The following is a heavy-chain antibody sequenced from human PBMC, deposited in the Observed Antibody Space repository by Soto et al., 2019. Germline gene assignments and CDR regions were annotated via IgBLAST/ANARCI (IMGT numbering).Heavy chain of an antibody. V-gene: IGHV3-74*01. Sequence: EVQVVESGGGLVQPGGSLRLSCAASGFTFSSYWMHWVRQAPGKGLVWVSRINSDGSTTNYADSVKGRFTISRDNAKNTRYLRMNSLRAEDTAVYYSARLGEYGSGVGYDYWGQGILVTVSS. CDR2: INSDGSTT. J-gene: IGHJ4*02. CDR3: ARLGEYGSGVGYDY. CDR1: GFTFSSYW. D-gene: IGHD3-10*01.